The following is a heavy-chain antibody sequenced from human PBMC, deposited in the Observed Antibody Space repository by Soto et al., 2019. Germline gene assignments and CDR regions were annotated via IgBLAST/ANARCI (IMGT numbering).Heavy chain of an antibody. Sequence: QVQLQESRPGLMKPSETLSLTCAVSGGYISSGGYYWTWIRQSGKGLEWIGYISYTATTYYSPSLQYRVTISLDTSKNQFSLRLISVTAADTAVYVCARSPPRGSDYWAQGSLVTVAS. CDR1: GGYISSGGYY. J-gene: IGHJ4*02. V-gene: IGHV4-31*11. D-gene: IGHD3-10*01. CDR2: ISYTATT. CDR3: ARSPPRGSDY.